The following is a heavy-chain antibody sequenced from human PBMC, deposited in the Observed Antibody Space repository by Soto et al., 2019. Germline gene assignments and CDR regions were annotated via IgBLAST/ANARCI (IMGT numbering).Heavy chain of an antibody. D-gene: IGHD2-15*01. J-gene: IGHJ6*04. CDR3: GREKGFVGVEAVLFKSFALAV. Sequence: PGGSLRLSCAASGFTFSSYAMHWVRQAPGKGLEWVAVISYDGSNKYYADSVKGRFTISRDNSKNTLYLQMNSLRAEDTAVYYCGREKGFVGVEAVLFKSFALAVGAKGTTVPVSP. CDR2: ISYDGSNK. CDR1: GFTFSSYA. V-gene: IGHV3-30-3*01.